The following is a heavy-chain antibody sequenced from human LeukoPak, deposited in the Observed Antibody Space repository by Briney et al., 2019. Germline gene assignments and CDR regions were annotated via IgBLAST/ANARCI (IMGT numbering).Heavy chain of an antibody. CDR3: AKALWFGEFVAGTVYYHYGMDV. J-gene: IGHJ6*02. CDR1: RLAFSNYG. CDR2: ISYDGSKK. D-gene: IGHD3-10*01. Sequence: PGGSLRLSCAASRLAFSNYGMHWVRQAPGKGLEWVAVISYDGSKKYYADSVKGRFTISRDNSKNTLYLQMNSLRAEDTAVYYCAKALWFGEFVAGTVYYHYGMDVWGQGTTVTVS. V-gene: IGHV3-30*18.